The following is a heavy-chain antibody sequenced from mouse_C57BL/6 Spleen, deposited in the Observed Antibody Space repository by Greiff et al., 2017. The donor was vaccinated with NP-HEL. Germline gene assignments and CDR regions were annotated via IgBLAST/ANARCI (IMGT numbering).Heavy chain of an antibody. J-gene: IGHJ3*01. Sequence: QVQLQQSGAELVRPGTSVKVSCKASGYAFTNYLIEWVKQRPGQGLEWIGVINPGSGGTNYNEKFKGKATLTADKSSSTAYMQLSSLTSEDSAVYFCARSLGLFAYWGQGTLVTVSA. CDR2: INPGSGGT. CDR3: ARSLGLFAY. CDR1: GYAFTNYL. D-gene: IGHD4-1*01. V-gene: IGHV1-54*01.